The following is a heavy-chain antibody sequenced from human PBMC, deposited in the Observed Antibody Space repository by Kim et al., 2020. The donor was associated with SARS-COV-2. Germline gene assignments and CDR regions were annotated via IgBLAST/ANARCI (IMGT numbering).Heavy chain of an antibody. CDR1: GFTFSSYA. CDR2: ISGSGGST. J-gene: IGHJ4*02. D-gene: IGHD3-16*01. Sequence: GGSLRLSCAASGFTFSSYAMSWVRQAPGKGLEWVSPISGSGGSTYYAYSVKGRITISRDNSKNTLYLQMNNRRAEDPAVYYCAKGAPFDITFGGVGGFDYWGQGPLVTASS. CDR3: AKGAPFDITFGGVGGFDY. V-gene: IGHV3-23*01.